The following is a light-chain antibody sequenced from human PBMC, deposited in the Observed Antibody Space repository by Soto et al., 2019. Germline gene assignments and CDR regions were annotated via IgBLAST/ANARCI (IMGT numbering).Light chain of an antibody. V-gene: IGLV2-14*01. CDR2: EVI. CDR1: SSDVGGYHY. CDR3: SSYTSTSTYV. Sequence: QSVLTQPASVSGSPGQSITISCTGTSSDVGGYHYVSWYQQHPGKAPKLMIYEVINRPSGVPNRFSASKSGNTASLTISGLQAEVEADYYCSSYTSTSTYVFGTGTKVTVL. J-gene: IGLJ1*01.